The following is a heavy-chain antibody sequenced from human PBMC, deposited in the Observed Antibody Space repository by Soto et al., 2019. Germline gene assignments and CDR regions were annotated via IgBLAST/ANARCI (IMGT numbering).Heavy chain of an antibody. CDR2: ITSDGDRT. Sequence: TRSRSVAGFIFSNYAMDWDRQAPGKGLEYVSGITSDGDRTWHADSVKDRFTISRDNSKNTLFLQMSSLRVEDTAIYFCVKGNQLLLYYFDFWRPVTPVPAS. CDR1: GFIFSNYA. CDR3: VKGNQLLLYYFDF. D-gene: IGHD1-26*01. V-gene: IGHV3-64D*06. J-gene: IGHJ5*01.